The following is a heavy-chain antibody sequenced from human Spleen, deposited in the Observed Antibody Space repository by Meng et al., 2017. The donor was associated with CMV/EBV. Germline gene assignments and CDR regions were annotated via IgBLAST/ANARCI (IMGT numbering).Heavy chain of an antibody. V-gene: IGHV3-11*06. CDR3: ARSGIGDAFDI. Sequence: GESLKISCAASGFTFSDYYMSWIRQAPGKGLEWVSSISSSSSYIYYADSVKGRFTISRDNAKNSLYLQMNSLRAEDTAVYYCARSGIGDAFDIWGQGTMVTVSS. CDR2: ISSSSSYI. D-gene: IGHD2-15*01. J-gene: IGHJ3*02. CDR1: GFTFSDYY.